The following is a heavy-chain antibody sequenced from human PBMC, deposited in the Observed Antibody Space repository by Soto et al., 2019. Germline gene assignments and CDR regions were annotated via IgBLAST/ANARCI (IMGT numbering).Heavy chain of an antibody. V-gene: IGHV3-30-3*01. CDR3: ARDTEAYYYGSGSPQPHFYYYYGMDV. Sequence: GGSLRLSCAASGFTFSSYAMHWVRQAPGKGLEWVAVISYDGSNKYYADSVKGRFTISRDNSKNTLYLQMNSLRAEDTAVYYCARDTEAYYYGSGSPQPHFYYYYGMDVWGQGTTVTVSS. CDR1: GFTFSSYA. CDR2: ISYDGSNK. J-gene: IGHJ6*02. D-gene: IGHD3-10*01.